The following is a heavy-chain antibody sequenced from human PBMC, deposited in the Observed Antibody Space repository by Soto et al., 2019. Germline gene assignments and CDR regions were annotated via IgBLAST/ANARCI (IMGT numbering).Heavy chain of an antibody. CDR2: FDPEDGET. V-gene: IGHV1-24*01. CDR3: ARLSGGYPYYYYGMDV. J-gene: IGHJ6*02. CDR1: GYTLTELS. D-gene: IGHD5-12*01. Sequence: GASVKVSCKVSGYTLTELSMHWVRQAPGKGLEWMGGFDPEDGETIYAQKFQGRVTMTRDTSISTAYMELSRLRSDGTAVYYCARLSGGYPYYYYGMDVWGQGTTVTVSS.